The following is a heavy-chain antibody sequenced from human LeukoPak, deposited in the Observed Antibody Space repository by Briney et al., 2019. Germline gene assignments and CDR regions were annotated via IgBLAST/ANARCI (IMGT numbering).Heavy chain of an antibody. D-gene: IGHD3-9*01. CDR3: ARDRYFDWADSSQEKWFDP. CDR1: GGTFSNYA. V-gene: IGHV1-69*13. Sequence: GASVKVSCKASGGTFSNYAISWVRQAPGQGLEWMGGIIPIFGTANYAQKFQGRVTITADESTSTAYMELSSLRSEDTAVYYCARDRYFDWADSSQEKWFDPWGQGTLVTVSS. J-gene: IGHJ5*02. CDR2: IIPIFGTA.